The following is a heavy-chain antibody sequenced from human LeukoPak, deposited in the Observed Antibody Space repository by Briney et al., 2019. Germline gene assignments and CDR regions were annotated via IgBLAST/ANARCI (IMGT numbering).Heavy chain of an antibody. J-gene: IGHJ5*02. D-gene: IGHD2-2*01. CDR3: ARATQYQLINWFDP. V-gene: IGHV4-59*01. CDR1: GGSISSYY. Sequence: SETLSLTCTVSGGSISSYYWSWLRQPPGKGVEWIGYIYYSGSTNYTPSLQSRLTISVAPSKTQFSLKLSSVTAADTAVYYCARATQYQLINWFDPWGQGTLVTVSS. CDR2: IYYSGST.